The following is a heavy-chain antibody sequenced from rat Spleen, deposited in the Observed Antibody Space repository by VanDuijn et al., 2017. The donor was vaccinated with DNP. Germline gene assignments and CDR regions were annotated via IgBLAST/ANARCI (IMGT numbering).Heavy chain of an antibody. Sequence: EVQLVESGGGLVQPGRSLKLSCAASGFTFSDYNMAWVRQAPKKGLEWVATISYDGSSTYYRDSVKGRFTISRDNAKSTLYLQMDSLRSEDTATYYCARRAGSSFDYWGQGVMVTVSS. V-gene: IGHV5-7*01. CDR1: GFTFSDYN. J-gene: IGHJ2*01. CDR2: ISYDGSST. CDR3: ARRAGSSFDY. D-gene: IGHD5-1*01.